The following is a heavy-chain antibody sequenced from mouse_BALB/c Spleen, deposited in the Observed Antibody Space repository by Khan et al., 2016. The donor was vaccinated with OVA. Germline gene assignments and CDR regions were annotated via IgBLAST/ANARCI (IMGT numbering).Heavy chain of an antibody. V-gene: IGHV3-6*01. CDR3: ARGGSSGPTWFAY. J-gene: IGHJ3*01. Sequence: EVELVESGPGLVKPTQSLSLTCSVTGYSITSGYFWNWIRQFPGNKLEWMGYIRYDGDSNYNPSLKNRISITRDTSKNQFVLKLNSVTPEDTATYYCARGGSSGPTWFAYWGQGTLVTVSA. D-gene: IGHD3-1*01. CDR2: IRYDGDS. CDR1: GYSITSGYF.